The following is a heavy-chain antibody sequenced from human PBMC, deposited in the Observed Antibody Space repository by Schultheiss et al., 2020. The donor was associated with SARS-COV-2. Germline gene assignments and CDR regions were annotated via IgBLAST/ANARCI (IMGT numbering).Heavy chain of an antibody. CDR2: INHSGST. D-gene: IGHD3-22*01. CDR3: ARAGGYYYGPYDY. V-gene: IGHV4-61*01. CDR1: GGSVSSGSYY. Sequence: SETLSLTCTVSGGSVSSGSYYWSWIRQPPGKGLEWIGEINHSGSTNYNPSLKSRVTISVDTSKNQFSLKLSSVTAADTAVYYCARAGGYYYGPYDYWGQGTLVTVSS. J-gene: IGHJ4*02.